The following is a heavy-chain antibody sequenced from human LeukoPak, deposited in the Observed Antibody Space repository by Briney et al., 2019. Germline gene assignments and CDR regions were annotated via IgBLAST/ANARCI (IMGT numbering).Heavy chain of an antibody. Sequence: PGGSLRLSCAASGFTFSDYYMNWIRQAPGKGLEWVSYITSSGGTIYYADYVKGRFTISRDNAKNSLYLQMNSLRAEDTGVYYCARGGRCSSTSCDATYYYMDVWAKGPRSPSP. V-gene: IGHV3-11*04. J-gene: IGHJ6*03. D-gene: IGHD2-2*01. CDR2: ITSSGGTI. CDR3: ARGGRCSSTSCDATYYYMDV. CDR1: GFTFSDYY.